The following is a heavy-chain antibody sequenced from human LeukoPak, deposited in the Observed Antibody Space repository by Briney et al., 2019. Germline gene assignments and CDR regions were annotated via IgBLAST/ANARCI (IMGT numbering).Heavy chain of an antibody. Sequence: GASVKVSCKASGYTFTSYAMHWVRQAPGQRLEWVGWINAGNGNTKYSQKFQGRVTITRDTSASTAYMELSSLRSEDTAVYYCARGAGSAGGTWSDYWGQGTLVTVSS. J-gene: IGHJ4*02. CDR2: INAGNGNT. CDR1: GYTFTSYA. D-gene: IGHD2-15*01. CDR3: ARGAGSAGGTWSDY. V-gene: IGHV1-3*01.